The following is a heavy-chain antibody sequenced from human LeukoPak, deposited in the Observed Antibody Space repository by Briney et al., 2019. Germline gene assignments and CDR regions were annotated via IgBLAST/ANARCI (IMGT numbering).Heavy chain of an antibody. CDR3: TVDTDYFEGLGFPRPALNDY. D-gene: IGHD3-22*01. CDR2: IWYDGSNK. Sequence: GGSLRLSCAASGLTFSDYGMHWVRQAPGKGLEWVAVIWYDGSNKYYADSVKGRFTISRDNSRNTLYLQMNSLRVEDTAVYFCTVDTDYFEGLGFPRPALNDYWGQGTLVTVSS. CDR1: GLTFSDYG. V-gene: IGHV3-33*01. J-gene: IGHJ4*02.